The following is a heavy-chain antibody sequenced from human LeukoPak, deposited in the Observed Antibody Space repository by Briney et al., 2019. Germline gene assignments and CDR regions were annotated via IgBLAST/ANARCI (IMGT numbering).Heavy chain of an antibody. V-gene: IGHV4-59*01. CDR1: GGSISSYY. CDR2: IYYSGST. CDR3: AREGTMVRGLAFDI. Sequence: SETLSLTCTVSGGSISSYYWSWIRQPPGKGLKWIWYIYYSGSTNYNPSPKSRVTISVDTSKNQFSLRLTSVTAADTAVCYCAREGTMVRGLAFDIWGQGTTVTVSS. D-gene: IGHD3-10*01. J-gene: IGHJ3*02.